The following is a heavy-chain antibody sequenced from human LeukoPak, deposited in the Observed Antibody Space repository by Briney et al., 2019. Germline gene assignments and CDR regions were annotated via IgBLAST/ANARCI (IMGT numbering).Heavy chain of an antibody. J-gene: IGHJ6*03. V-gene: IGHV3-11*01. D-gene: IGHD6-6*01. CDR3: ARGGYSTSCGYYYYYMDV. CDR2: ISSGSTI. CDR1: GFTFSDYY. Sequence: GGSLRLSCAASGFTFSDYYKSCIRQAPAKELQWGSYISSGSTIYYYNSANDRFTISRDNAKNSLFLQMNSLVAADTAVYYCARGGYSTSCGYYYYYMDVWGKGTTVTVSS.